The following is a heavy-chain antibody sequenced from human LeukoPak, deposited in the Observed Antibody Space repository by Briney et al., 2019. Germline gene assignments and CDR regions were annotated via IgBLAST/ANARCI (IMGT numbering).Heavy chain of an antibody. J-gene: IGHJ4*02. V-gene: IGHV3-33*01. CDR2: IWADGTNK. Sequence: GGSLRLSCAASGFTFSDYGMFWVRQAPGKGLEWVAIIWADGTNKYYADSVKGRFTISRDNAKNTLYLQMNSLRAEDTAVYYCLRDLNWSLDQWGQGTLVTASS. D-gene: IGHD1-20*01. CDR3: LRDLNWSLDQ. CDR1: GFTFSDYG.